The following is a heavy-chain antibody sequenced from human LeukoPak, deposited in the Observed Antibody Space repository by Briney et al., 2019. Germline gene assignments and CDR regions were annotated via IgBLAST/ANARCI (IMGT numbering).Heavy chain of an antibody. Sequence: SETLSLTCAVYGGSFSGYYWSWIRQPPGKGLEWIGEINHSGSTNYNPSLKSRVTISVDTSKNQFSLKLSSVTAADTAVYYCARGPWGRGVPQAFDYWGQGTLVTASS. CDR3: ARGPWGRGVPQAFDY. V-gene: IGHV4-34*01. CDR2: INHSGST. CDR1: GGSFSGYY. J-gene: IGHJ4*02. D-gene: IGHD3-10*01.